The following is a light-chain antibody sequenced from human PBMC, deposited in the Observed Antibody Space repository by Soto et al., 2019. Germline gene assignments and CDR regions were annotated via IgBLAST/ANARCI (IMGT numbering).Light chain of an antibody. J-gene: IGLJ3*02. Sequence: QSVLTQPPSVSEAPRQTVTISCSGSISNVGDNAVNWYQVLPGKAPRLLIYYNDQLPSGVSDRFSGSKSGTSASLAISGLQSDDEGDYFCSTWDGILNHGVFGGGTKLTVL. CDR1: ISNVGDNA. CDR3: STWDGILNHGV. CDR2: YND. V-gene: IGLV1-36*01.